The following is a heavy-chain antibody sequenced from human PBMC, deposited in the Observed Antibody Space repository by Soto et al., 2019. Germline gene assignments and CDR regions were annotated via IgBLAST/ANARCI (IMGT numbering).Heavy chain of an antibody. CDR1: GGTFSSYT. Sequence: QVQLVQSGAEVKKPGSSVKVSCKASGGTFSSYTISWVRQAPGQGLEWMGGVIPIFGTANYAQMFQGRVTITADESTRTVYMELSSLRSGDTAVYYCARASRHDYGDDGIDYWGQGTLVTVSS. V-gene: IGHV1-69*12. J-gene: IGHJ4*02. CDR2: VIPIFGTA. D-gene: IGHD4-17*01. CDR3: ARASRHDYGDDGIDY.